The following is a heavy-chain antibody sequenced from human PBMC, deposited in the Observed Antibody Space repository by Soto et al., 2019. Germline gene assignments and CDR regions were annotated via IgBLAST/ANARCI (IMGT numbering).Heavy chain of an antibody. CDR1: GFTFSSYE. D-gene: IGHD6-13*01. V-gene: IGHV3-48*03. CDR3: ARDAGSSWYNWFDP. J-gene: IGHJ5*02. Sequence: GGSLRLSCAASGFTFSSYEMNWVRQAPGKGLEWVSYISSSGSTIYYADSVKGRFTISRDNAKNSLYLQMNSVRAEDTAVYYCARDAGSSWYNWFDPWGQGTLVTVSS. CDR2: ISSSGSTI.